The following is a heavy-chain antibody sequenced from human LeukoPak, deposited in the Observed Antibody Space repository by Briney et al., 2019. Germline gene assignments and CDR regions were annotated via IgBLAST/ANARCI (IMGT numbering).Heavy chain of an antibody. J-gene: IGHJ3*02. D-gene: IGHD4-23*01. CDR1: GGSISSSSYY. Sequence: SETLSLTCTVSGGSISSSSYYWGWIRQPPGKGLEWIGSIYYSGTTYYNPSLKSRVTMSVDTSKNQFSLKLSSVTAADTAVYYCARQPGNGNWAFDIWGQGTMGAVSS. CDR3: ARQPGNGNWAFDI. V-gene: IGHV4-39*01. CDR2: IYYSGTT.